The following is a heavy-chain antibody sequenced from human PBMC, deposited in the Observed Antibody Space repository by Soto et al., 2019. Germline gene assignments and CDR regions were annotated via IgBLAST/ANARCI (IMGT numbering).Heavy chain of an antibody. V-gene: IGHV4-31*02. CDR2: IYYSGGT. J-gene: IGHJ5*02. D-gene: IGHD3-22*01. CDR1: GASIGSCYYY. CDR3: ASIYDSSGYYYGNNWFDP. Sequence: SETLSLTCTVSGASIGSCYYYWSWIRQHPGKGLEWIGYIYYSGGTYYNPSLKSRVTISVDTSKNQFSLELSSVTAADTAVYYCASIYDSSGYYYGNNWFDPWGQGTLVTVSS.